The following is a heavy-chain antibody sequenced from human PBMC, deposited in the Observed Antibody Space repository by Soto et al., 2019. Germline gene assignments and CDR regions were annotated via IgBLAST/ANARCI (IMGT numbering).Heavy chain of an antibody. CDR2: ISGSGGST. J-gene: IGHJ4*02. V-gene: IGHV3-23*01. CDR3: AKDSSSRGPTQIDY. Sequence: GGSPRLSCAATGFTFSSYAMSWVRQAPGKGLEWVSAISGSGGSTYYADSVKGRFTISRDNSKNTLYLQMNSLRAEDTAVYYCAKDSSSRGPTQIDYWGQGTLVTVSS. CDR1: GFTFSSYA. D-gene: IGHD2-15*01.